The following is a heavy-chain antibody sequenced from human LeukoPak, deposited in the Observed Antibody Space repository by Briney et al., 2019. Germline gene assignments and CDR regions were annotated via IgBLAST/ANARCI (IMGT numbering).Heavy chain of an antibody. CDR2: IYHSGST. D-gene: IGHD1-26*01. Sequence: SETLSLTCTVSGGSISSGGYYWSWIRQPPGKGLEWIGYIYHSGSTYYNPSLKSRVTISVDRSKNQFSLKLSSVTAADTAVYYCARAPGQERELVLWLDYWGQGTLVTVSS. J-gene: IGHJ4*02. CDR3: ARAPGQERELVLWLDY. V-gene: IGHV4-30-2*01. CDR1: GGSISSGGYY.